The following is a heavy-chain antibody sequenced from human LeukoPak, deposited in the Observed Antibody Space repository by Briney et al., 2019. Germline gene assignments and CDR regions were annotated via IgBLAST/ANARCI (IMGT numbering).Heavy chain of an antibody. CDR2: INTDGSST. CDR3: ARELPREVTLDY. Sequence: GGSLRLSCAASGFTFSSYAMQWVRQAPGKGLAWVSRINTDGSSTTYADSVKGRFTISRDNAKNTLYLQMNSLRAEDTAVYYCARELPREVTLDYWGQGTLVTVSS. CDR1: GFTFSSYA. J-gene: IGHJ4*01. D-gene: IGHD2-21*02. V-gene: IGHV3-74*01.